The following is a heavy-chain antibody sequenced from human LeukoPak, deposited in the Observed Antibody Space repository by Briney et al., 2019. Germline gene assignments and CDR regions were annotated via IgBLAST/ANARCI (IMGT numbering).Heavy chain of an antibody. D-gene: IGHD4-17*01. J-gene: IGHJ4*02. CDR2: ISHSGST. Sequence: PSETLSLTCAVSGGSISISNSNWWSWVRQPPGKGLEWIGEISHSGSTNYNPSLKSRVTISVDKSKNQFSLKLSSVTAADTAVYYCARLDDYGDYWDYWGQGTLVTVSS. V-gene: IGHV4-4*02. CDR3: ARLDDYGDYWDY. CDR1: GGSISISNSNW.